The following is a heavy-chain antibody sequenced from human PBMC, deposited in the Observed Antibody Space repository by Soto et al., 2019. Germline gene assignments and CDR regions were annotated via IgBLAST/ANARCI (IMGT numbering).Heavy chain of an antibody. D-gene: IGHD3-9*01. CDR1: GYTFTSYY. J-gene: IGHJ6*02. CDR2: INPSGGST. V-gene: IGHV1-46*03. Sequence: ASVKVSCKASGYTFTSYYTHWVRQAPGQGLEWMGIINPSGGSTSYAQKFQGRVNMTRDTSTRTVYMELSSLRSEDTAVYYCARSGVPMTGYFYYYGMDVWGQGTTVTVSS. CDR3: ARSGVPMTGYFYYYGMDV.